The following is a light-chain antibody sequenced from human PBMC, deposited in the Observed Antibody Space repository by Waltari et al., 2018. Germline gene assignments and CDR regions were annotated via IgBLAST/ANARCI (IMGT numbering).Light chain of an antibody. CDR2: YDR. Sequence: SSVVTQPPSVSVAPGETATITWGGDNIGTYSVHWYQQKAGQAPVLVIFYDRDRPSGIPERFSGSNSGNTATLTISRVEAGDEARYYCHVWHPHVDPGVFGTGTEVTVL. J-gene: IGLJ1*01. CDR3: HVWHPHVDPGV. V-gene: IGLV3-21*04. CDR1: NIGTYS.